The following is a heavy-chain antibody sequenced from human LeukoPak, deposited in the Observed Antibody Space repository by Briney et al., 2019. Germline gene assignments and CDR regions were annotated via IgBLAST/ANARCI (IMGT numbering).Heavy chain of an antibody. CDR3: ARDRPPYSSGWYYFDY. CDR2: IYSGGST. CDR1: GFTFSSYS. J-gene: IGHJ4*02. Sequence: GGSLRLSCAASGFTFSSYSMNWVRQGPGKGLEWVSVIYSGGSTYYADSVKSRFTICKDNSKNTLYLQMNSLRAEDTAVYYCARDRPPYSSGWYYFDYWGQGTLVTVSS. D-gene: IGHD6-19*01. V-gene: IGHV3-66*01.